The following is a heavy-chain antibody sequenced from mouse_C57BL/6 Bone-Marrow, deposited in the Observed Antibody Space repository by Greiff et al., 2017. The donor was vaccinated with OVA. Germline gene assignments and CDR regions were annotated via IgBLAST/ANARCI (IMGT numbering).Heavy chain of an antibody. CDR3: ARAAPLFTPVVPFDS. CDR1: GYSITSDY. Sequence: EVKLVESGPGLAKPSQTLSLTCSVTGYSITSDYWNWIRKFPGNKLEYMGYISYSGSTYYNPSLKSRISITRDTSKNQYYLQLNSVTTEDTATYSCARAAPLFTPVVPFDSTGEDTTLTLSS. D-gene: IGHD1-1*01. V-gene: IGHV3-8*01. CDR2: ISYSGST. J-gene: IGHJ2*01.